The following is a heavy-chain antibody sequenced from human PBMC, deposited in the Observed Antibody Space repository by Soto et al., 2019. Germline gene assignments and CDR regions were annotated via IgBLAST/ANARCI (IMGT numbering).Heavy chain of an antibody. V-gene: IGHV1-8*01. CDR1: GYTFTSSD. D-gene: IGHD2-2*01. CDR3: ARRPPFGCSSTSCYARFDP. J-gene: IGHJ5*02. CDR2: MNPNSGNT. Sequence: PSVKVSCKASGYTFTSSDINWVRQATGQGLEWMGWMNPNSGNTGYAQKFQGRVTMTRNTSISTAYMELSSLRSEDTAVYYCARRPPFGCSSTSCYARFDPWGQGTLVTVSS.